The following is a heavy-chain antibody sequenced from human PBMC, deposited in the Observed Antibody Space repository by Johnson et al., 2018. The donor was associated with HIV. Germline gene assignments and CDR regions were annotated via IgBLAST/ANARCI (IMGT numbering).Heavy chain of an antibody. CDR3: ARDGLEVDAFDI. V-gene: IGHV3-66*03. J-gene: IGHJ3*02. Sequence: VQLVESGGGLILPGGSLRLSCAASGFTVTSYYMSWVRQAPGKGLEWVSLIYSGGTTYYADSVKGRFTISRDSFKNTMYLQMNSLRAEDTAVYYCARDGLEVDAFDIWGQGTMVTVSS. CDR2: IYSGGTT. D-gene: IGHD3-3*01. CDR1: GFTVTSYY.